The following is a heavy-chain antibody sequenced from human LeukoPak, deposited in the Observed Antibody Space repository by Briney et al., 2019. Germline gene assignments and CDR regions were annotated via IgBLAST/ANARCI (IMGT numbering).Heavy chain of an antibody. J-gene: IGHJ5*01. CDR2: IYSDGRT. Sequence: GGSLRLSCAASGIIVSDNYMSWVRQAPGKGLEWVSVIYSDGRTFYADSVKGRFTISRDTSKNTLSLQMNILRAEDTAVYYCARDYYDNSGYPNWFDSWGQGTLVTVSS. CDR3: ARDYYDNSGYPNWFDS. V-gene: IGHV3-66*01. D-gene: IGHD3-22*01. CDR1: GIIVSDNY.